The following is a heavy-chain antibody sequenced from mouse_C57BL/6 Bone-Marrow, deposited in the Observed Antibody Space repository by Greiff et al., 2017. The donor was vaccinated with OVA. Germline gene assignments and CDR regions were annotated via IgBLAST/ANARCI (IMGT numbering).Heavy chain of an antibody. D-gene: IGHD1-1*01. J-gene: IGHJ4*01. CDR3: ASLGSSYDYAMDY. Sequence: VKLQQSDAELVKPGASVKISCKVSGYTFTDHTIHWMKQRPEQGLEWIGYIYPRDGSTKYNEKFKGKATLTADKSSSTAYMQLNSLSSEDSAVYFCASLGSSYDYAMDYWGQGTSVTVSS. CDR2: IYPRDGST. V-gene: IGHV1-78*01. CDR1: GYTFTDHT.